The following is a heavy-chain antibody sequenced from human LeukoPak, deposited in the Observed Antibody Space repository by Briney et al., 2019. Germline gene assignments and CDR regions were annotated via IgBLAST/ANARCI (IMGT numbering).Heavy chain of an antibody. D-gene: IGHD1-1*01. CDR1: GGSFSGYY. CDR3: ARERGMDV. V-gene: IGHV4-34*01. CDR2: INHSGST. Sequence: SETLSLTCAVYGGSFSGYYWSWIRQPPGKGLEWIGEINHSGSTNYNPSLKSRVTISVDTSKNQFSLKLSSVTAADTAVYYCARERGMDVWGQGTTVIVSS. J-gene: IGHJ6*02.